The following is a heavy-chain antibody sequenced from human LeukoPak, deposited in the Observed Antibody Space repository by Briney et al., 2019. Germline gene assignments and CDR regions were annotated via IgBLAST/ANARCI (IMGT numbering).Heavy chain of an antibody. Sequence: GGSLRLSCAASGFTFSSYGMNWVRQAPGKGLEWVSYISTSSNRIDYADSVKGRFTMSRDNAKNLLYLQMNSLRVEDTAMYYCARVSAPGTSGWYFGYWGQGTLVTVSS. J-gene: IGHJ4*02. CDR1: GFTFSSYG. CDR2: ISTSSNRI. V-gene: IGHV3-48*01. CDR3: ARVSAPGTSGWYFGY. D-gene: IGHD6-19*01.